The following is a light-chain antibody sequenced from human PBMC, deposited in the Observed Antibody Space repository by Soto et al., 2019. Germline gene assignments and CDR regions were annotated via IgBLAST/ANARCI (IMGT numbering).Light chain of an antibody. CDR1: SSDVGGYNY. Sequence: QSVLTQSPSASVSPAQSVTISCIGTSSDVGGYNYVSWYQHHPGKAPKLIIYEVTKRPSGVPDRFSGSRSGTTASLTVSGLQAEDEADYYCGSYAGGNTFVFGTGTKVTVL. CDR2: EVT. J-gene: IGLJ1*01. V-gene: IGLV2-8*01. CDR3: GSYAGGNTFV.